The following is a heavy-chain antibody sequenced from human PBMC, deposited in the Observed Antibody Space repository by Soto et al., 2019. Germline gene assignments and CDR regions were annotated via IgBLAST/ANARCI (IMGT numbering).Heavy chain of an antibody. Sequence: WGSLRLSCAASGFTFSSYAMSWVRQAPGKGLEWVSAISGSGGSAYYADSVKGRFTISRDNSKNTLYLQMNSLRPEDTAVYYCAKDLVSMVTQGGCFDPWGPGTLVTVSS. J-gene: IGHJ5*02. CDR2: ISGSGGSA. D-gene: IGHD5-18*01. V-gene: IGHV3-23*01. CDR3: AKDLVSMVTQGGCFDP. CDR1: GFTFSSYA.